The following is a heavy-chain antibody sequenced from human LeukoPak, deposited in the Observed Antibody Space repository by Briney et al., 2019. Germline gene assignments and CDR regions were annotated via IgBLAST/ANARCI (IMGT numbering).Heavy chain of an antibody. CDR2: MNPNSGNT. CDR1: GYTFTSYD. D-gene: IGHD3-3*01. J-gene: IGHJ6*02. Sequence: WASVKVSCKASGYTFTSYDINWVRKATGQGLEWMGWMNPNSGNTGYAQKFQGRVTMTRNTSISTAYMELSSLRSEDTAVYYCARGRLYYDFWSGYYRAAYYYYYGMDVWGQGTTVTVSS. CDR3: ARGRLYYDFWSGYYRAAYYYYYGMDV. V-gene: IGHV1-8*01.